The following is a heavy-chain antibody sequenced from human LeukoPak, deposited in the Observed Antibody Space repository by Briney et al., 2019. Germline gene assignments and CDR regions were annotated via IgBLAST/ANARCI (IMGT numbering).Heavy chain of an antibody. V-gene: IGHV3-48*01. J-gene: IGHJ4*02. D-gene: IGHD2-21*02. CDR1: GFTFSSYS. CDR3: ARDASYCGGDCYNDY. CDR2: ISSSSSSTI. Sequence: GGSLRLSCAASGFTFSSYSMNWVRQAPGKGLEWVSYISSSSSSTIYYADSVKGRFTISRDSAKNSLYLQMNSLRAEDTAVYYCARDASYCGGDCYNDYWGQGTLVTVSS.